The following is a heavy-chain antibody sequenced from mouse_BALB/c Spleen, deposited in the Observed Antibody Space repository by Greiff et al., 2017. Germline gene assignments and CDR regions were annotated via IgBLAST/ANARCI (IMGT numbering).Heavy chain of an antibody. Sequence: EVQGVESGGGLVKPGGSLKLSCAASGFAFSSYDMSWVRQTPEKRLEWVAYISSGGGSTYYPDTVKGRFTISRDNAKNTLYLQMSSLKSEDTAMYYCARHYYGSSPLDYWGQGTTLTVSS. CDR2: ISSGGGST. CDR1: GFAFSSYD. CDR3: ARHYYGSSPLDY. J-gene: IGHJ2*01. D-gene: IGHD1-1*01. V-gene: IGHV5-12-1*01.